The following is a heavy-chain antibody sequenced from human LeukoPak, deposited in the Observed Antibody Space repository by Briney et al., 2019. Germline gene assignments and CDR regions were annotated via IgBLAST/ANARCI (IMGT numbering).Heavy chain of an antibody. V-gene: IGHV3-21*01. J-gene: IGHJ4*02. Sequence: PGGSLRLSCAASGFTFSSYSMNWVRQAPGKGLEWVSSISSSSSYIYYADSVKGRFTISRDNAKNSLYLQMNSLRAEDTAVYYCAREYYDSSGYYAGYYLDYWGQGTLVTVSS. CDR2: ISSSSSYI. D-gene: IGHD3-22*01. CDR1: GFTFSSYS. CDR3: AREYYDSSGYYAGYYLDY.